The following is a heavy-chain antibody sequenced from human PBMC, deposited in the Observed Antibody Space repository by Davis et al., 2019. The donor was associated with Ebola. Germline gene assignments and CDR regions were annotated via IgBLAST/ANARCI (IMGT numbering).Heavy chain of an antibody. Sequence: LRLSCTVSGGSISSGGYYWSWIRQHPGKGLEWIGYIDYSGSTYYNPSLKSRVTISVDTSKNQFSLKLSSVTAADTAVYYCARGWFGELLYGGWYFALWGRGTLVTVSS. CDR3: ARGWFGELLYGGWYFAL. CDR2: IDYSGST. V-gene: IGHV4-31*03. J-gene: IGHJ2*01. D-gene: IGHD3-10*01. CDR1: GGSISSGGYY.